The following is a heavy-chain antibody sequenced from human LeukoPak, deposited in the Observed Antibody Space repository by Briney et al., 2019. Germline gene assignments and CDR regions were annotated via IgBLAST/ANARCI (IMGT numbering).Heavy chain of an antibody. Sequence: KPSETLSLTCTVSGGSISSSSSYWGWIRQPPGKGLEWIGSIYYSGSTYYNPSLKSRVTISVDTSKNQFSLRLSSVTAADTIFYYCTRQSSVAGTSFDYWGQGTLVTVSS. CDR2: IYYSGST. D-gene: IGHD6-19*01. CDR1: GGSISSSSSY. J-gene: IGHJ4*02. V-gene: IGHV4-39*01. CDR3: TRQSSVAGTSFDY.